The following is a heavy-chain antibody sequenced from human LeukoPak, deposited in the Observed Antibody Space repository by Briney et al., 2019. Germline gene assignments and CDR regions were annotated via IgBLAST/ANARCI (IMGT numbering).Heavy chain of an antibody. D-gene: IGHD2-21*02. CDR1: GFTFSSYA. V-gene: IGHV3-23*01. Sequence: GGSLRLSCAASGFTFSSYAMSWVRQAPGKGLEWVSAISGSGGSTYYADSVKGRFTISRDNSKNTLYLQMNSPRAEDTAVYYCARDNVVTASGGLDYWGQGTLVTVSS. CDR2: ISGSGGST. J-gene: IGHJ4*02. CDR3: ARDNVVTASGGLDY.